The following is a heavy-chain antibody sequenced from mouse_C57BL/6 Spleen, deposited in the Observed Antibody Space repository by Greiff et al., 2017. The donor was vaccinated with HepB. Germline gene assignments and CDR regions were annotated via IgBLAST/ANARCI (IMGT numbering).Heavy chain of an antibody. CDR3: ARNPYYGSSYPYYFDY. J-gene: IGHJ2*01. CDR2: IYPGSGST. CDR1: GYTFTSYW. D-gene: IGHD1-1*01. V-gene: IGHV1-55*01. Sequence: VQLQQSGAELVKPGASVKMSCKASGYTFTSYWITWVKQRPGQGLEWIGDIYPGSGSTNYNEKFKSKATLTVDTSSSTAYMQLSSLTSEDSAVYYCARNPYYGSSYPYYFDYWGQGTTLTVSS.